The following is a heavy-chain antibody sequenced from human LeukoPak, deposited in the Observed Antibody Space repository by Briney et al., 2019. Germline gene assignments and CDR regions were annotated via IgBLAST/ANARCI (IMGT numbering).Heavy chain of an antibody. D-gene: IGHD2-15*01. CDR2: ISGSGGST. CDR3: AKAPSRTLEVAATFFDY. V-gene: IGHV3-23*01. CDR1: GFTFSSYA. Sequence: QPGGSLRPSCAASGFTFSSYAMSWVRQAPGKGLEWVPAISGSGGSTYYADSVKGRFTISRDNSKNTLYLQMNSLRTEDTAVYYCAKAPSRTLEVAATFFDYWGQGTLVTVSS. J-gene: IGHJ4*02.